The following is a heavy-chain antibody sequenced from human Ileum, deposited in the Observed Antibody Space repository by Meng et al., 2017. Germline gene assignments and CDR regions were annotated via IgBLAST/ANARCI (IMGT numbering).Heavy chain of an antibody. J-gene: IGHJ4*02. CDR1: GGSVSSNIAA. CDR3: ASGSGSLDY. Sequence: QVQLQQSGPGLVKPSQTRSLTCAVSGGSVSSNIAAWNWIRQSPLRGLEWLGRTYYRSKWYSEYAVSVKSRISITPDTSKNQFSLQMNSVTPEDTAVYYCASGSGSLDYWGPGTLVTVSS. V-gene: IGHV6-1*01. CDR2: TYYRSKWYS. D-gene: IGHD3-3*01.